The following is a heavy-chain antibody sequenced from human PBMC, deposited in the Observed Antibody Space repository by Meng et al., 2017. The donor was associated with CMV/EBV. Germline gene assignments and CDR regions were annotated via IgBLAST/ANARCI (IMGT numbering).Heavy chain of an antibody. D-gene: IGHD6-13*01. CDR2: IYYSGST. J-gene: IGHJ6*02. Sequence: SETLSLTCTVSGGSVSSGSYYWSWIRQPPGKGLEWIGYIYYSGSTNSTPSLKSRVTISVDTSKNQFSLKLSSVTAADTAVYYCARDRGYSSSWRRGYYGMDVWGQGTTVTVSS. CDR3: ARDRGYSSSWRRGYYGMDV. V-gene: IGHV4-61*01. CDR1: GGSVSSGSYY.